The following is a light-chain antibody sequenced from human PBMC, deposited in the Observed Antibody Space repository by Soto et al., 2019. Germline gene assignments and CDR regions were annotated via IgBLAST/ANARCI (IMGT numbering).Light chain of an antibody. CDR3: QQHGTSPWT. J-gene: IGKJ1*01. Sequence: EIVLTQSPGTLSLSPGERATLSCRASQSVTNNYFIWYQQKPGQSPRRLIYRTSIRAPGIPDRFSGSGSGTDFTLTISRLEPEDFAVYYCQQHGTSPWTFGHGTKVEIK. CDR2: RTS. V-gene: IGKV3-20*01. CDR1: QSVTNNY.